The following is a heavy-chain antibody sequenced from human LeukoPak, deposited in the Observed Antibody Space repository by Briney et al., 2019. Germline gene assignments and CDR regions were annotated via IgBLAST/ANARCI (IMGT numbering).Heavy chain of an antibody. J-gene: IGHJ6*03. V-gene: IGHV3-30*02. CDR1: GFTFISYG. Sequence: GGSLRLSCAASGFTFISYGMHSVRQAPGKGLEWVAFIRYDGNNKYYADSVKDRFTISRDNYKNTLYLQMNSLRAEDTAMYYCAKAIYYYYYMDVWGKGTTVTVSS. CDR3: AKAIYYYYYMDV. CDR2: IRYDGNNK.